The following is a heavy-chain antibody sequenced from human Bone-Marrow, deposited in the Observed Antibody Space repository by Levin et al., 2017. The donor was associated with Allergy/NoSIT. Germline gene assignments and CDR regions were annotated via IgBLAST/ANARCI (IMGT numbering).Heavy chain of an antibody. V-gene: IGHV1-2*06. J-gene: IGHJ4*02. CDR2: INPNSGGT. CDR1: GYTFTGYY. Sequence: ASVKVSCKASGYTFTGYYMHWVRQAPGQGLEWMGRINPNSGGTSFAQKFQGRVTMARDTSINTAYMELASLRSDDTAVYYCAKERGNGDWYYDYWGQGTLVTVSS. CDR3: AKERGNGDWYYDY. D-gene: IGHD2-21*02.